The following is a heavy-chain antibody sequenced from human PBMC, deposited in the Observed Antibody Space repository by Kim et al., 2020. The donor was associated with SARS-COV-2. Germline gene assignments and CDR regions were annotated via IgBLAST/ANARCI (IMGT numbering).Heavy chain of an antibody. V-gene: IGHV3-48*01. D-gene: IGHD2-15*01. CDR2: ISSTSKTI. J-gene: IGHJ4*02. Sequence: GGSLRLSCVASGINVNDYTMAWVRQAPGKGLECLSYISSTSKTIYVAASVKGRFIVSRDNAKNTLYLEMRRLRFDDSATYYCARDVGSGAYDSWGQGTRVTVSA. CDR3: ARDVGSGAYDS. CDR1: GINVNDYT.